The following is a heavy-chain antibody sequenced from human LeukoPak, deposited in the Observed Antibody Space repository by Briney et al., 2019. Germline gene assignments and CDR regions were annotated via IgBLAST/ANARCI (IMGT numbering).Heavy chain of an antibody. V-gene: IGHV3-23*01. D-gene: IGHD3-10*01. Sequence: GGSLRLSCAASGFTFSDYYMSWVRQAPGKGLEWVSAISGSGGSTYYADSVKGRFTISRDNSKNTLYLQMNSLRAEDTAVYYCAKARFGELNQENFDYWGQGTLVTVSS. J-gene: IGHJ4*02. CDR2: ISGSGGST. CDR3: AKARFGELNQENFDY. CDR1: GFTFSDYY.